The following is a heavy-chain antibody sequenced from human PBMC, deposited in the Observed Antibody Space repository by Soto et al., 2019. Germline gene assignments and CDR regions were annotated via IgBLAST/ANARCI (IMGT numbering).Heavy chain of an antibody. V-gene: IGHV4-59*08. J-gene: IGHJ3*02. CDR3: ERLVRFCSGGSCYFTRDVFDI. D-gene: IGHD2-15*01. CDR1: GGSFSSYY. Sequence: SETLSLTCAVYGGSFSSYYWSLIRQPPGKGLEWIGYIYYSGSTNYNPSLKSRVTISVDTSKNQFSLKLSSVTAADTAVYYCERLVRFCSGGSCYFTRDVFDIWGKGTMVTVSS. CDR2: IYYSGST.